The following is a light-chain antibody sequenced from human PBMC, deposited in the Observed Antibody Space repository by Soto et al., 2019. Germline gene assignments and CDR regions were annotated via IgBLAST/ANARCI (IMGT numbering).Light chain of an antibody. CDR2: DVY. Sequence: QSALTQPHSVSGSPGQSVTISCTGTISDVGDYDYVSWYQQHPGKAPKLIIYDVYKRSSGVPDRFSGSKSGNTASLTISGLQAEDEADYYCCSYAGSSTSVIFGGGTKVTVL. CDR1: ISDVGDYDY. J-gene: IGLJ2*01. CDR3: CSYAGSSTSVI. V-gene: IGLV2-11*01.